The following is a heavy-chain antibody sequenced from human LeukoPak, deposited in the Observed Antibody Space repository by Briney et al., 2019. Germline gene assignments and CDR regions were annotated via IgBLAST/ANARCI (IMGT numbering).Heavy chain of an antibody. CDR1: GGSISSYY. J-gene: IGHJ4*02. CDR3: ARGCSSTSCQIGGALVY. Sequence: SETLSLTCTVSGGSISSYYWSWIRQPPGKGLEWIGYIYYSGSTNYNPSLKSRVTISVDTSKNQFSLKLSSVTAADTAVYYCARGCSSTSCQIGGALVYWGQGTLVTVSS. V-gene: IGHV4-59*01. D-gene: IGHD2-2*01. CDR2: IYYSGST.